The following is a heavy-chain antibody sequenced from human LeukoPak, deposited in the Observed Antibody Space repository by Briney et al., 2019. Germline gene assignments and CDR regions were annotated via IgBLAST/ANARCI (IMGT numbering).Heavy chain of an antibody. D-gene: IGHD2-8*01. CDR3: VGGGNNGLWYFDL. V-gene: IGHV4-31*01. J-gene: IGHJ2*01. Sequence: SQTLSLTCTVSGGSIITSGYYWSWIRQHPGKGLEWIGYIYYGGSTNYNPSLKSPVTISVDTSKNQFSLKLISVTAADTAVYYCVGGGNNGLWYFDLWGRGTLVTVSS. CDR2: IYYGGST. CDR1: GGSIITSGYY.